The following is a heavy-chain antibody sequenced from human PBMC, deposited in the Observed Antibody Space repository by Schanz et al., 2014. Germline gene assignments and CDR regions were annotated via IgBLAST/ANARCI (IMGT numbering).Heavy chain of an antibody. Sequence: EVKLVESGGGAVRPGGSLRLSCAASGFTLSSYWMHWVRQVPGKGLEWVSCTNGDGTNAKYADSVKGRFTISRDNSKNTLYLQMNSLRAEDTAVYYCAKGMGDCSGGTCYDYYYYGLDVWGQGTTVIVSS. CDR3: AKGMGDCSGGTCYDYYYYGLDV. V-gene: IGHV3-74*01. D-gene: IGHD2-15*01. J-gene: IGHJ6*02. CDR1: GFTLSSYW. CDR2: TNGDGTNA.